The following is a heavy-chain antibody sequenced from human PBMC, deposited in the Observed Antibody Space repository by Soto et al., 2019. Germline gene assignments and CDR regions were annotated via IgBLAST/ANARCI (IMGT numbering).Heavy chain of an antibody. V-gene: IGHV3-7*03. Sequence: GGSLRLSCGASGFTFSSYWMSWVRQAPGKGLEWVANIKQDGSKKYYVDSVKGRFTISRDNARNSLFLQMNSLRAEDTAVYYCARTYSSSWYENDYWGQGTLVTVSS. CDR1: GFTFSSYW. CDR3: ARTYSSSWYENDY. J-gene: IGHJ4*02. CDR2: IKQDGSKK. D-gene: IGHD6-13*01.